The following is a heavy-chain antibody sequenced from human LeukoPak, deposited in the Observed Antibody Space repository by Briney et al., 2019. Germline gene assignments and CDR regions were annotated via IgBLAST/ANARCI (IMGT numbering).Heavy chain of an antibody. CDR3: ARGQYYDILTGYYPTIYYYYYGMDV. Sequence: TSETLSLTCTVSGGSISSYYWSWIRQPPGKGLEWIGYIYYSGSTNYNPSLKSRVTISVDTSKNQFSLKLSSVTAADTAVYYCARGQYYDILTGYYPTIYYYYYGMDVWGQGTTVTVSS. CDR1: GGSISSYY. D-gene: IGHD3-9*01. CDR2: IYYSGST. J-gene: IGHJ6*02. V-gene: IGHV4-59*12.